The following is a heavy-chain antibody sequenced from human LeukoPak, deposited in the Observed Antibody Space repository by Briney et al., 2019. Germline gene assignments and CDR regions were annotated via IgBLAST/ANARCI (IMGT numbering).Heavy chain of an antibody. Sequence: SQTLSLTCTVSGGSISSGDYYWSWIRQPPGKGLEWIGYIYYSGSTYYNPSLKSRVTISVDTSKNQFSLKLSSVTAADTAVYYCARACVWSGYREGYFDYWGQGTLVTVSS. CDR1: GGSISSGDYY. J-gene: IGHJ4*02. CDR2: IYYSGST. CDR3: ARACVWSGYREGYFDY. D-gene: IGHD3-3*01. V-gene: IGHV4-30-4*01.